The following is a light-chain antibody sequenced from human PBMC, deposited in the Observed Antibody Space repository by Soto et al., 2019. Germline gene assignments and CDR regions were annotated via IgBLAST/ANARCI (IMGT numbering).Light chain of an antibody. CDR3: LQHNSYPWT. Sequence: DIQMTQSPSSLSASIGDRVTITCRASQDISSFLAWYQQKPGKAPKLLIYAASTLQSGVPSRFSGSGSGTEFTLTISSLQPDDFATYYCLQHNSYPWTFGQGTKVDIK. CDR1: QDISSF. J-gene: IGKJ1*01. V-gene: IGKV1-9*01. CDR2: AAS.